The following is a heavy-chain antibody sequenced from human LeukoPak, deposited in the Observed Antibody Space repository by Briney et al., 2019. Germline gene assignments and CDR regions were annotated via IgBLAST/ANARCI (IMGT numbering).Heavy chain of an antibody. D-gene: IGHD2-15*01. CDR1: GFTFSGFS. J-gene: IGHJ4*02. CDR2: IKQDGSER. Sequence: PGGSLRLSCAASGFTFSGFSMSWVRQSPTKGLEWVANIKQDGSERYYVDSVKGRFTITRDNTRNSLFLQMYSLRAEDTAVYFCAREDGYCSGGNCYSYFDSWGQGTLVTVSS. V-gene: IGHV3-7*01. CDR3: AREDGYCSGGNCYSYFDS.